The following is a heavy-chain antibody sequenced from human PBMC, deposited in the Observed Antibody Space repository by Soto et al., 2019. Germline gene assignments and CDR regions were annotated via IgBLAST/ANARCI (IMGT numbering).Heavy chain of an antibody. CDR1: GFTFSSYA. CDR3: AKDRDGDDFWSGYYGGYDY. V-gene: IGHV3-23*01. Sequence: GGSLRLSCAASGFTFSSYAMSWVRQAPGKGLEWVSGISGRGGSTYYADSVKGRFTISRDNSKNTLYLQVNSLRAEDTAVYYCAKDRDGDDFWSGYYGGYDYWGQGTLVTVSS. D-gene: IGHD3-3*01. CDR2: ISGRGGST. J-gene: IGHJ4*02.